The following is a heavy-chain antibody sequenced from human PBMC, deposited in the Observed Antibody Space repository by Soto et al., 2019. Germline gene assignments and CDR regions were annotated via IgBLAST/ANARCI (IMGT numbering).Heavy chain of an antibody. Sequence: EVQLLESGGGLVQPGRSLRLSCAASGFTFDDYAMHWVRQAPGKGLEWVSGISWNTGSIDYADSVQGRFTTSRDNSKNSLYLQLTSLRAEDTALYYCANARLYSSGYSIWGQGTLVTVAS. CDR2: ISWNTGSI. J-gene: IGHJ4*02. D-gene: IGHD6-19*01. CDR1: GFTFDDYA. V-gene: IGHV3-9*01. CDR3: ANARLYSSGYSI.